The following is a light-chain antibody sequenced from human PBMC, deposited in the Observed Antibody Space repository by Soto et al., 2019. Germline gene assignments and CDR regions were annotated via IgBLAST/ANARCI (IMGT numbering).Light chain of an antibody. CDR1: QSISSY. CDR3: QQSYSTPRLT. CDR2: AAS. V-gene: IGKV1-39*01. J-gene: IGKJ5*01. Sequence: DIQMTQSPSSLSASLGDRVTITCRASQSISSYLNWYQQKPGKAPKLLIYAASSLQSGVPSRFSGSGSGTDFTLTISSLQPEDFATYYCQQSYSTPRLTFGQGTRLEI.